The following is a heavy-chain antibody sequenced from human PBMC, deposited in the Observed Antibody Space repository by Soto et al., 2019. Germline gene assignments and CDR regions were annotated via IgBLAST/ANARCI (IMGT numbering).Heavy chain of an antibody. J-gene: IGHJ4*02. Sequence: EVQLVESGGGLVKPGGSLRLSCAASGFTFSSYSMNWVRQAPGKGLEWVSSISSSSSYIYYADSVKGRFTISRDNAKNSLYLQMNSLRAEDTAVYYCARDRDMITFGGASSFDYWGLGTLVTVSS. CDR3: ARDRDMITFGGASSFDY. V-gene: IGHV3-21*01. CDR2: ISSSSSYI. CDR1: GFTFSSYS. D-gene: IGHD3-16*01.